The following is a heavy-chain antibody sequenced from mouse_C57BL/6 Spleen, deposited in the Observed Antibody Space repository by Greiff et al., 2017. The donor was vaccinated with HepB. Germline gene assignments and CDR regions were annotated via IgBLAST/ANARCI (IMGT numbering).Heavy chain of an antibody. J-gene: IGHJ4*01. Sequence: EVKVEESGGGLVQPGGSMKLSCVASGFTFSNYWMNWVRQSPEKGLEWVAQIRLKSDNYATHYAESVKGRFTISRDDSKSSVYLQMNNLRAEDTGIYYCMGGNYFYAMDYWGQGTSVTVSS. CDR2: IRLKSDNYAT. V-gene: IGHV6-3*01. CDR3: MGGNYFYAMDY. CDR1: GFTFSNYW. D-gene: IGHD2-1*01.